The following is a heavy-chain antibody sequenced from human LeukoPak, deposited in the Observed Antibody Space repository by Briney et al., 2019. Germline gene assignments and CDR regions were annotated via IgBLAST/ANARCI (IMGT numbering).Heavy chain of an antibody. CDR1: GFMVDAYA. CDR2: VGWHGGSI. J-gene: IGHJ3*02. V-gene: IGHV3-9*01. Sequence: GGSLRLSFVASGFMVDAYAIHCVRQPAGKGLEWVSGVGWHGGSIGYADSVKGRFTVSRDNAKRSLYLQMNSLRAEDTALYYCTKDKSARSSYGDAFDIWGQGTVVTVSS. CDR3: TKDKSARSSYGDAFDI. D-gene: IGHD6-6*01.